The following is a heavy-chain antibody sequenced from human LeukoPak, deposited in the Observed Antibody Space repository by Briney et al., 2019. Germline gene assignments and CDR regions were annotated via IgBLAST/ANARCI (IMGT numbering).Heavy chain of an antibody. CDR2: IDKDGNEI. D-gene: IGHD3-3*01. Sequence: GGSLRLSCAASGLSISNFWMHWVRQAPGKGLEWVAIIDKDGNEIKYVDSVKGRFTLSRDNAKNSLYLQMNSLRAEDTAVYYCARGAPYYDFWSGYLKYWGQGTLVTVSS. J-gene: IGHJ4*02. CDR3: ARGAPYYDFWSGYLKY. CDR1: GLSISNFW. V-gene: IGHV3-7*01.